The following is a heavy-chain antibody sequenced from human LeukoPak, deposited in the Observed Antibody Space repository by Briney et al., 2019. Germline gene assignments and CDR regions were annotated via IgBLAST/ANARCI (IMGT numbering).Heavy chain of an antibody. D-gene: IGHD4-17*01. CDR2: TNPNSGDT. CDR3: AGVRGYGDHFDY. Sequence: ASVKVSCKASGHTFIGYYMHWMRQAPGQGLEWMGWTNPNSGDTNYAQKFQGRVTMTRDTSISTAYMELSRLRSDDTAVYYCAGVRGYGDHFDYWGKGTLVTVSS. J-gene: IGHJ4*02. CDR1: GHTFIGYY. V-gene: IGHV1-2*02.